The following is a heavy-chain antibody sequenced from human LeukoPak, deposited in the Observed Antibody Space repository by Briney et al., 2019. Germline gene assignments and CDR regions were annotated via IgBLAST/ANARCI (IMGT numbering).Heavy chain of an antibody. J-gene: IGHJ4*02. D-gene: IGHD3-10*01. CDR1: GYTFTSYG. CDR3: ARVLITMVRGVPDY. CDR2: ISAYNGNT. Sequence: ASVKVSCKASGYTFTSYGISWARQAPGQGLEWMGWISAYNGNTNYAQKLQGRVTMTTDTSTSTAYMELRSLRSDDTAVYYCARVLITMVRGVPDYWGQGTLVTVSS. V-gene: IGHV1-18*01.